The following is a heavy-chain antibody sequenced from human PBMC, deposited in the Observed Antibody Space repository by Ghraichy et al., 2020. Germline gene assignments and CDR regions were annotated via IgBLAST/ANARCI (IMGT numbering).Heavy chain of an antibody. CDR3: AREKVGWGYVRYGMDV. CDR2: IYYSGST. CDR1: GGSISSYY. Sequence: SETLSLTCTVSGGSISSYYWSWIRQPPGKGLEWIGYIYYSGSTNYNPSLKSRVTISVDTSKNQFSLKLSSVTAADTAVYYCAREKVGWGYVRYGMDVWGQGTTVTVSS. J-gene: IGHJ6*02. V-gene: IGHV4-59*01. D-gene: IGHD7-27*01.